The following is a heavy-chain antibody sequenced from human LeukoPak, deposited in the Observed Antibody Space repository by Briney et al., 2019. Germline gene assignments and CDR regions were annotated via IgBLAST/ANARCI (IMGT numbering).Heavy chain of an antibody. D-gene: IGHD5-24*01. CDR2: IYYSGRT. J-gene: IGHJ4*02. Sequence: PSETLSLTCTVSGGSISSGSYYWGWIRQPPGKGLEWIGNIYYSGRTYYSPSLKSRVTISVDTAQNQFSLKLSSVTAADTAVYYCAREGQWYTTEMGFDYWGQGTLVTVSS. CDR1: GGSISSGSYY. CDR3: AREGQWYTTEMGFDY. V-gene: IGHV4-39*07.